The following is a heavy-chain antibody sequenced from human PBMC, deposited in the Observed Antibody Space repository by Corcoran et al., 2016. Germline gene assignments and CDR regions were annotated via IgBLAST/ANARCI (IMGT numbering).Heavy chain of an antibody. V-gene: IGHV3-21*01. D-gene: IGHD5-18*01. J-gene: IGHJ4*02. Sequence: EVQLVESGGGLVKPGGSLRLSCAASGFTFSSYSRNWVRQAPGKGLEWVSSISSSSSYIYYADSVKGRLPISRDNANNSLYLQMNSLRAEDTAVYYCASQIWDDSPDYCGQGTPVTVSS. CDR2: ISSSSSYI. CDR1: GFTFSSYS. CDR3: ASQIWDDSPDY.